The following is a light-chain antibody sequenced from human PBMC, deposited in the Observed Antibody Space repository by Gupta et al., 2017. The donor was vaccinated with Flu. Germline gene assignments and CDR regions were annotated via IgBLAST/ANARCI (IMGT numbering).Light chain of an antibody. Sequence: VTVTRASSIGAVTSGYNPNWYQQKPVQSPLQLIYSKNNIHSGTPARFSGSLLGGKAALTLSGVQAEDEAEYYCLLYCGGTRKWVFGGGTKGTVL. J-gene: IGLJ3*02. CDR3: LLYCGGTRKWV. CDR1: IGAVTSGYN. V-gene: IGLV7-43*01. CDR2: SKN.